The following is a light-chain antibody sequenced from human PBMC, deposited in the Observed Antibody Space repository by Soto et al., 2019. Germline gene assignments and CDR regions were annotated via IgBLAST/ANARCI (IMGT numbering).Light chain of an antibody. J-gene: IGLJ1*01. CDR1: SSDVGGSNY. V-gene: IGLV2-11*01. CDR3: CSYAGSYIYYV. Sequence: QSVLTQPRSVSGSPGQSVTISCTGTSSDVGGSNYASWYQEHPGKAPKLLIYDVTKRPSGVPDRFSGSESGNTAYLTISGLQAEDEADYYCCSYAGSYIYYVFGTGTKVTVL. CDR2: DVT.